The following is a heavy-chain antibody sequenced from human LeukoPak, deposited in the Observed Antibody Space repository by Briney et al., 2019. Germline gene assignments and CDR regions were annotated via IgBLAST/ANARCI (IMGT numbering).Heavy chain of an antibody. CDR3: ARARDGYNTIIASAFDI. V-gene: IGHV3-53*01. J-gene: IGHJ3*02. D-gene: IGHD5-24*01. CDR2: IYSSGST. Sequence: GSLRLSCAASGFTVSSNYMRWVRQAPGKGLEWVSVIYSSGSTYYADSVKGRFTIPRDNAKNSLYLQMNSLRAEDTAVYYCARARDGYNTIIASAFDIWGQGTMVTVSS. CDR1: GFTVSSNY.